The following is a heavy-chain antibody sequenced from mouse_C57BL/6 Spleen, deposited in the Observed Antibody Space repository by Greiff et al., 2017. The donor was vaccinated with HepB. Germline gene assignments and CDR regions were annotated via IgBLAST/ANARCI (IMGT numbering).Heavy chain of an antibody. D-gene: IGHD2-4*01. CDR2: IYPGSGNT. Sequence: VQLQQSGAELVRPGASVKLSCKASGYTFTDYYINWVKQRPGQGLEWIARIYPGSGNTYYNEKFKGKATLTAEISSSTAYMQLSSLTSEDSAVYFCARSGYDYSWFAYWGQGTLVTVSA. CDR1: GYTFTDYY. J-gene: IGHJ3*01. V-gene: IGHV1-76*01. CDR3: ARSGYDYSWFAY.